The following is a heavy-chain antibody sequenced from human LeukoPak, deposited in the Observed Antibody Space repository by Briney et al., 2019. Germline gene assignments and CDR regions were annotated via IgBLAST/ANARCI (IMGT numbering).Heavy chain of an antibody. CDR3: ARVRAGRYFDWLLSINYYYYGMDV. CDR2: INHSGST. J-gene: IGHJ6*02. Sequence: PSETLSLTCAVYGGSFSGYYWSWIRQPPGKGLEWIGEINHSGSTNYNPSLKSRVTISVDTSKNQFSLKLSSVTAADTAVYYCARVRAGRYFDWLLSINYYYYGMDVWGQGTTVTVSS. D-gene: IGHD3-9*01. CDR1: GGSFSGYY. V-gene: IGHV4-34*01.